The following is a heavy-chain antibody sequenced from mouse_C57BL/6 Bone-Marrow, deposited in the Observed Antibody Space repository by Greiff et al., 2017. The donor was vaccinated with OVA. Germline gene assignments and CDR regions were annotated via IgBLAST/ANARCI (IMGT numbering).Heavy chain of an antibody. CDR1: GYTFTDYA. D-gene: IGHD1-1*01. CDR2: ISTYYGDA. J-gene: IGHJ1*03. Sequence: QVQLQQSGPELVRPGVSVKISCKGSGYTFTDYAMHWVKQSHAKSLEWIGVISTYYGDASYNQKFTDKATMTVDKSSSTAYMELARLTSEDSAVYYCARYPLITTVVYCEVWGTGTTVTVSS. V-gene: IGHV1-67*01. CDR3: ARYPLITTVVYCEV.